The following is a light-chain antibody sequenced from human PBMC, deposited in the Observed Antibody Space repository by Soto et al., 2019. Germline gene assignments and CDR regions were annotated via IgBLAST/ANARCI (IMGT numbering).Light chain of an antibody. CDR2: DDN. CDR1: SSNIGGNS. Sequence: QSGVTQPPSVSAAPGQKVTISCCGSSSNIGGNSVSWYQHLPGTAPKLLIYDDNKRPSGIPDRFSGSKSGTSATLGITGFQTGDEADYYCGSWDSSLSAYVFGTGTKVTVL. J-gene: IGLJ1*01. CDR3: GSWDSSLSAYV. V-gene: IGLV1-51*01.